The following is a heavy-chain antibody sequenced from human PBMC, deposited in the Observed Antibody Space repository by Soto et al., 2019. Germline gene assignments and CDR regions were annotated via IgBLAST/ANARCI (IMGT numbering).Heavy chain of an antibody. CDR1: GFTFSSYA. CDR2: ISYDGSNK. D-gene: IGHD3-22*01. Sequence: QVQLVESGGGVVQPGRSLRLSCAASGFTFSSYAMHWVRQAPGKGLEWVAVISYDGSNKYYADSVKGRFTISRDNSKNTLYLQMNSLRAEDTAVYYCARVFGDSSGYYTDGMDVWGQGTTVTVSS. J-gene: IGHJ6*02. V-gene: IGHV3-30-3*01. CDR3: ARVFGDSSGYYTDGMDV.